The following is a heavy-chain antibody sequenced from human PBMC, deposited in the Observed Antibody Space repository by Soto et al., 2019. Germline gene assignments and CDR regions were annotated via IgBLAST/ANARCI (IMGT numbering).Heavy chain of an antibody. V-gene: IGHV3-73*01. CDR3: TRRDCSGGDCYSDFDY. Sequence: EVQLVESGGGVVQPGGSLKLSCAASGFRFSGSDMHWVRQASGEGLEWVGRIKTKAESYATALAASVKGRFSLSRDDSKNTAYLEMNSLKTEDTAVYYCTRRDCSGGDCYSDFDYWGQGALVTVSS. J-gene: IGHJ4*02. D-gene: IGHD2-15*01. CDR1: GFRFSGSD. CDR2: IKTKAESYAT.